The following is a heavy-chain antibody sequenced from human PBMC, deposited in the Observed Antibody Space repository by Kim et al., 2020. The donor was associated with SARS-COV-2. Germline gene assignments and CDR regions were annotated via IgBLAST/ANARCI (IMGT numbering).Heavy chain of an antibody. Sequence: GGSLRLSCAASGFTFSSYSMNWVRQAPGKGLEWVSSISSSSGSIYYADSVKGRFTISRDNAKNSLYLQMNSLRAEDTAFYYCARDWGLTIFGLVTADYGMDVGGQGTTVTVSS. J-gene: IGHJ6*02. V-gene: IGHV3-21*01. CDR3: ARDWGLTIFGLVTADYGMDV. D-gene: IGHD3-3*01. CDR2: ISSSSGSI. CDR1: GFTFSSYS.